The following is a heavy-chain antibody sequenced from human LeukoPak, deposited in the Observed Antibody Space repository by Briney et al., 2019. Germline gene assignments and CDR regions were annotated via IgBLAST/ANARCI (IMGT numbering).Heavy chain of an antibody. V-gene: IGHV3-21*01. CDR3: AKVGVGRWLQFLDY. J-gene: IGHJ4*02. CDR2: ISSSSSYI. CDR1: GFSFSSYS. Sequence: PGGSLRLSCAASGFSFSSYSMNWVRQAPGKGLEWVSSISSSSSYIYYADSVKGRFTISRDNSKNTLYLQMNSLRAEDTAVYYCAKVGVGRWLQFLDYWGQGTLVTVSS. D-gene: IGHD5-24*01.